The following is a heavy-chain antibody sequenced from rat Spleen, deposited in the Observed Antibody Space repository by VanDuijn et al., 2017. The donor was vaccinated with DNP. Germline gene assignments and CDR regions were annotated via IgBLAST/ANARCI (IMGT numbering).Heavy chain of an antibody. CDR1: GFSLTSYH. J-gene: IGHJ2*01. Sequence: QVQLKESGPGLVKPSETLSLTCTVSGFSLTSYHVSWVRQPPGKGLVWMGTIWAGGSTNYNSAVQSRLSISRDTSKSQVFLKMNSLHTEDTAMYFCARVGIPITAVPYYFDYWGQGVMVTVSS. CDR2: IWAGGST. CDR3: ARVGIPITAVPYYFDY. D-gene: IGHD2-6*01. V-gene: IGHV2-72*01.